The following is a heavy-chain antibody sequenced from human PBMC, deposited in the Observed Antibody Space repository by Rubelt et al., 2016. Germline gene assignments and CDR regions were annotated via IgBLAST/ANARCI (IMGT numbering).Heavy chain of an antibody. J-gene: IGHJ4*02. CDR1: GFAFSSHW. CDR3: ARVASGAYDRYYFDH. CDR2: VNNDGRDT. V-gene: IGHV3-74*02. D-gene: IGHD5-12*01. Sequence: EVQLVESGGGLVKPGGSLRLSCAASGFAFSSHWMNWVRQAPGKGLVWVSRVNNDGRDTVYADSVKGRITISRDNAKNMLYLQMNSLRAEDTAVYYCARVASGAYDRYYFDHWGQGALVTVSS.